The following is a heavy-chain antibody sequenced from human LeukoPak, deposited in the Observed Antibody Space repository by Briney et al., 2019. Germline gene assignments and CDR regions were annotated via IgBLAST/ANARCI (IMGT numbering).Heavy chain of an antibody. J-gene: IGHJ4*02. CDR2: INPNSGGT. Sequence: ASVKVSCKASGYTFTGYYMHWVRQAPGQGLEWMGWINPNSGGTNYAQKFQGWVTMTRDTSISTAYMELSRLGSDDTAVYYCAMTYYYGSGSYFEFDYWGQGTLVTVSS. CDR3: AMTYYYGSGSYFEFDY. CDR1: GYTFTGYY. V-gene: IGHV1-2*04. D-gene: IGHD3-10*01.